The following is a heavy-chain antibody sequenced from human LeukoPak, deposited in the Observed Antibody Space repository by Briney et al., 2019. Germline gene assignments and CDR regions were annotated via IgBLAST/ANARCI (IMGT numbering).Heavy chain of an antibody. J-gene: IGHJ4*02. CDR2: ISGSGGST. CDR1: GFTFSSYA. D-gene: IGHD6-19*01. Sequence: GRSLRLSCAASGFTFSSYAMSWVRQAPGKGLEWVSAISGSGGSTYYADSVKGRFTISRDNSKNMLYLQMNSLRAEDTAVYYCAKDSSGWYLAPYYFDYWGQGTLVTVSS. V-gene: IGHV3-23*01. CDR3: AKDSSGWYLAPYYFDY.